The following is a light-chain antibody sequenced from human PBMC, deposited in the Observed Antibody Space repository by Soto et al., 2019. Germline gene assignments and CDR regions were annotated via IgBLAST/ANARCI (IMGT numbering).Light chain of an antibody. Sequence: QSVLTQPPSVSGGPGQRVTISCTGSSSNIGAGYDVHWYQQLPGTAPKLLIYGNSNRPSGVPDRFSGSKSGTSASLAITGLQAEDEADYYCQSYDSSLVVFGGGTKLTVL. CDR1: SSNIGAGYD. CDR3: QSYDSSLVV. V-gene: IGLV1-40*01. CDR2: GNS. J-gene: IGLJ2*01.